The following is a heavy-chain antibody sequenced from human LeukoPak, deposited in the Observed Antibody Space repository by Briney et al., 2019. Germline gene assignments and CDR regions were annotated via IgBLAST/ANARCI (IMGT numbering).Heavy chain of an antibody. V-gene: IGHV3-30*04. J-gene: IGHJ4*02. CDR2: ISYDGSNK. CDR1: GFTFSSYA. Sequence: NPGGSLRLSCAASGFTFSSYAMHWVRQAPGKGLEWVAVISYDGSNKYYADSVKGRFTISRDNSKNTLYLQMNSLRAEDTAVYYCARVGGSSWFLFAPFDYWGQGTLVTVSS. CDR3: ARVGGSSWFLFAPFDY. D-gene: IGHD6-13*01.